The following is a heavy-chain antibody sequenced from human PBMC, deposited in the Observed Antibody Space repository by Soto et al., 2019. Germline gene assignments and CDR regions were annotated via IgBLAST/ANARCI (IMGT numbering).Heavy chain of an antibody. V-gene: IGHV4-39*01. J-gene: IGHJ4*02. Sequence: QLQLQESGPGLVKPSETLSLTCTVSGGSISSSSYYWGWIRQPPGKGLEWIGSIYSSGSTYYNPSLKSRRTISLYPAKNQFSLKLRSVTAADTAVDYWASLTAAYYDYIWGSYRTDYWGQGTPGAVSS. CDR2: IYSSGST. CDR1: GGSISSSSYY. D-gene: IGHD3-16*02. CDR3: ASLTAAYYDYIWGSYRTDY.